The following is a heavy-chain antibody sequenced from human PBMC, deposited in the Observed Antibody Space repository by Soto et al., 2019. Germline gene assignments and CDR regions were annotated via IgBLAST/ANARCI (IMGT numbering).Heavy chain of an antibody. CDR2: IYYSGST. Sequence: PSETLSLTCTVSGGSVSRGSYYWGWIRQPPGKGLEWIGSIYYSGSTYYNPSLKSRVTISVDTSKNQFSLKLSSVTAADTAVYYCARLPLYDQGFDPWGQGTLVTVSS. J-gene: IGHJ5*02. CDR3: ARLPLYDQGFDP. CDR1: GGSVSRGSYY. D-gene: IGHD3-3*01. V-gene: IGHV4-39*01.